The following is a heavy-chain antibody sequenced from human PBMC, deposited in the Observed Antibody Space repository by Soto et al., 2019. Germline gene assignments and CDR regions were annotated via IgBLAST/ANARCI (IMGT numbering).Heavy chain of an antibody. Sequence: QLQLQESGSGLVKPSQTLSLTCAVSGGSISSGGYSWSWIRQPPGKGLEYIGYIYHSGSTYYNPSLKSRVTISVDRSKNQSSLELSSVTAADTAVYYCARVRSGWGIDYWGQGTLVTVSS. CDR3: ARVRSGWGIDY. J-gene: IGHJ4*02. D-gene: IGHD6-19*01. CDR1: GGSISSGGYS. CDR2: IYHSGST. V-gene: IGHV4-30-2*01.